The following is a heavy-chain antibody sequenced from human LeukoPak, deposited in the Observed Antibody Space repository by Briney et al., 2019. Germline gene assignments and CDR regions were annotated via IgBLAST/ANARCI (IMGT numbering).Heavy chain of an antibody. D-gene: IGHD6-19*01. CDR3: ANYGSSGWHYFDY. CDR2: ISGSGGST. CDR1: GFTFSSYA. V-gene: IGHV3-23*01. Sequence: GGSLRLSCAASGFTFSSYAMSWVRQAPGKGLEWVSGISGSGGSTYYADSVKGRFTISRDNSKNTLYLQMSSLRAEDTAVYYCANYGSSGWHYFDYWGQGTLVTVSS. J-gene: IGHJ4*02.